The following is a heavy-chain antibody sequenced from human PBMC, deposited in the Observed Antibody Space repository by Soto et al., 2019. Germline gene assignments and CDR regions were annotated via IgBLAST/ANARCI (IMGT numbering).Heavy chain of an antibody. CDR1: GFTFSSYG. Sequence: QVQLVESGGGVVQPGRSLRLSCAASGFTFSSYGMHWVRQAPGKGLEWVAVISYDGSNKYYADSVKGRFTISRDNARNSLYLQMNSLRVEDTAVYYCARDWFDAWGQGTLVTVSS. CDR2: ISYDGSNK. CDR3: ARDWFDA. V-gene: IGHV3-30*03. J-gene: IGHJ5*02.